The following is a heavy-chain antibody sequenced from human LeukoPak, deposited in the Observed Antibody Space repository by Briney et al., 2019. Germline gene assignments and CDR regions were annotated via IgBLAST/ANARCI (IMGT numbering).Heavy chain of an antibody. CDR3: AADLYSSSSSYYYYMDV. CDR1: GYTFTSYD. Sequence: ASLKVSCKASGYTFTSYDINWVRQATGQGLEWMGWMNPNSGNTGYAQKLQGRVTMTRNTSISTAYMELSSLRSEDTAVYYCAADLYSSSSSYYYYMDVWGKGTTVTVSS. CDR2: MNPNSGNT. J-gene: IGHJ6*03. V-gene: IGHV1-8*01. D-gene: IGHD6-6*01.